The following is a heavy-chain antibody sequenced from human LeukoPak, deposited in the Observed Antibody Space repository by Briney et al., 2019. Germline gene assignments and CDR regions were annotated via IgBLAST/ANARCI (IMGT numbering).Heavy chain of an antibody. Sequence: PSETLSLTCTFSGGSISSSSYYWGWIRQPPGKGLEWIGSIYHSGSTYYNPSLKSRVTISVDTSKNQFSLKLSSVTAADTAVYYCARHSWSGLGAFDIWGQGTMVTVSS. CDR2: IYHSGST. V-gene: IGHV4-39*01. J-gene: IGHJ3*02. D-gene: IGHD3-3*01. CDR1: GGSISSSSYY. CDR3: ARHSWSGLGAFDI.